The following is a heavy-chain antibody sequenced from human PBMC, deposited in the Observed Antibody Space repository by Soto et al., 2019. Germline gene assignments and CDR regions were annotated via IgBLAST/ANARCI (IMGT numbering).Heavy chain of an antibody. CDR2: ISAYNGNT. V-gene: IGHV1-18*01. J-gene: IGHJ3*02. D-gene: IGHD6-19*01. CDR1: GYTFTSYG. CDR3: ARDELPYSSGSQGGAFDI. Sequence: QVQLVQSGAEVKKPGASVKVSCKASGYTFTSYGISWVRQAPGQGLEWMGWISAYNGNTNYAQKLQGRVTMTTDTSTSTAYMELRSLRSDDTAVYYCARDELPYSSGSQGGAFDIWGQGTMVTVSS.